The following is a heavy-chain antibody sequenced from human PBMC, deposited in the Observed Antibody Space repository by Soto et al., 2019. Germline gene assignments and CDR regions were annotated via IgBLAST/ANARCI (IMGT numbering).Heavy chain of an antibody. J-gene: IGHJ4*02. V-gene: IGHV3-23*01. D-gene: IGHD6-19*01. CDR2: ISGSGGST. CDR1: GFTFSSYA. Sequence: PGGSLRLSCAASGFTFSSYAMSRVRQAPGKGLEWVSAISGSGGSTYYADSVKGRFTISRDNSKNTLYLQMNSLRAEDTAVYYCAKSFFVAGVFDYWGQGTLVTVSS. CDR3: AKSFFVAGVFDY.